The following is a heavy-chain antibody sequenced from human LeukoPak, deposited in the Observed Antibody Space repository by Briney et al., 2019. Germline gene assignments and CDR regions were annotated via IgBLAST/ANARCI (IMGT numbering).Heavy chain of an antibody. D-gene: IGHD3-10*01. V-gene: IGHV6-1*01. J-gene: IGHJ4*02. CDR1: GDIVSSNSAA. CDR3: ARMVGLVSDF. CDR2: TYYRSKWHS. Sequence: SQTLSLTCAISGDIVSSNSAAWNWIRQSPSRGLEWLGRTYYRSKWHSYYAPSVKSRITINPDTSKNQFSLQLKSVTPEDTAVYYCARMVGLVSDFWGQGTLVTVSS.